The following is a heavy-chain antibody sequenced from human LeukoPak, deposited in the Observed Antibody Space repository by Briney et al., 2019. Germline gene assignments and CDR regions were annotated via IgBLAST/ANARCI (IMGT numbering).Heavy chain of an antibody. Sequence: GGSLRLSCEASGFMFRNYAMHWVRQASGKGLEWVGRIRSKANSYATAYAASVKGRFTISRDDSKNTAYLQMNSLKTEDTAVYYCTRGYSGCDYGVDYWGQGTLVTVSS. CDR1: GFMFRNYA. CDR3: TRGYSGCDYGVDY. V-gene: IGHV3-73*01. D-gene: IGHD5-12*01. J-gene: IGHJ4*02. CDR2: IRSKANSYAT.